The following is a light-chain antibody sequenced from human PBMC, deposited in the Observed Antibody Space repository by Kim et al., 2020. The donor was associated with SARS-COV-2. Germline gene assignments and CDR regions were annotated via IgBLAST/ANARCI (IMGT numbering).Light chain of an antibody. Sequence: QSALTQPASVSGSPGQSITISCTGTSSDVGGYNYVSWYQQHPGKAPKLMIYDVSKRPSGVSNRFSGSTSGNTASRTISVLQAEDEADYYCSSYTSSSTWVFGGGTQLTVL. J-gene: IGLJ3*02. CDR2: DVS. CDR1: SSDVGGYNY. CDR3: SSYTSSSTWV. V-gene: IGLV2-14*01.